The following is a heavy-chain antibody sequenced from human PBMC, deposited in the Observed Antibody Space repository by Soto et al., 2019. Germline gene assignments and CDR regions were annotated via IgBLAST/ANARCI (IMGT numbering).Heavy chain of an antibody. V-gene: IGHV1-18*01. CDR1: GYTFTSYG. D-gene: IGHD2-15*01. J-gene: IGHJ4*02. CDR3: AGGGDRRWWYYLPIGFDY. CDR2: ISAYNGNT. Sequence: ASVKVSCKASGYTFTSYGISWVRQAPGQGLEWMGWISAYNGNTNYAQKLQGRVTMTTDTSTSTAYMELRSLRSDDTAVYYCAGGGDRRWWYYLPIGFDYWGQGTLVTV.